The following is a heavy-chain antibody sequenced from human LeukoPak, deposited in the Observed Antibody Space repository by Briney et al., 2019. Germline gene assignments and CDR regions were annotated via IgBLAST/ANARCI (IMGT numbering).Heavy chain of an antibody. D-gene: IGHD4-17*01. V-gene: IGHV3-30*18. Sequence: GGSLRLSCAASAFSFISYGMHWVRQAPGKGLEWVGVISDDGRNKKYADSVKGRFTISRDNSKDTLYLQMNSLRDEDTAVYYCAKRPSDYGDYVTYFDYWGQGTLVTVSS. CDR3: AKRPSDYGDYVTYFDY. CDR2: ISDDGRNK. CDR1: AFSFISYG. J-gene: IGHJ4*02.